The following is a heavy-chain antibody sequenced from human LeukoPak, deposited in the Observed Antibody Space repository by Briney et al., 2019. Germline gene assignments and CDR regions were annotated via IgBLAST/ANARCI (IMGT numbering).Heavy chain of an antibody. CDR2: IIPIFGTA. CDR3: AALHYYDSSGYYYSRYYYMDV. Sequence: SVKVSXKASGGTFSSYAISWVRQAPGQGLEWMGGIIPIFGTANYAQKFQGRVTITADESTSTAYMELSSLRSEDTAVYYCAALHYYDSSGYYYSRYYYMDVWGKGTTVTVSS. D-gene: IGHD3-22*01. V-gene: IGHV1-69*01. J-gene: IGHJ6*03. CDR1: GGTFSSYA.